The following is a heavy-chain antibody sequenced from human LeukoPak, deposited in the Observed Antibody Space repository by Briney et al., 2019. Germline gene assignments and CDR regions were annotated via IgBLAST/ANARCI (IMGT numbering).Heavy chain of an antibody. CDR1: GGSFSGYY. D-gene: IGHD3-3*01. CDR2: INHSGST. Sequence: SETLSLTCAVYGGSFSGYYWSWIRQPPGKGLEWIGEINHSGSTNYNPSLKSRVTISVDTSKNQFSLKLSSVTAADTAVYYCARAPRVLRFLEWLPGSAFDIWGQGTMVTVSS. J-gene: IGHJ3*02. CDR3: ARAPRVLRFLEWLPGSAFDI. V-gene: IGHV4-34*01.